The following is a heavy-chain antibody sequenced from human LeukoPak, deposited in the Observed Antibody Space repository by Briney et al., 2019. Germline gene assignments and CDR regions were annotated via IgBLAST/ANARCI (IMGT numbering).Heavy chain of an antibody. CDR3: AKEYSSGWYYFVY. CDR1: GFTFSSYA. V-gene: IGHV3-23*01. Sequence: GGSLRLSCAASGFTFSSYAMSWVRQAPGKGLGWVSTISGSGGSTYYADSVKGRFTISRDNSKNTLSLQMNSLRAEDTAIYYCAKEYSSGWYYFVYWGQGTLVTVSS. CDR2: ISGSGGST. J-gene: IGHJ4*02. D-gene: IGHD6-19*01.